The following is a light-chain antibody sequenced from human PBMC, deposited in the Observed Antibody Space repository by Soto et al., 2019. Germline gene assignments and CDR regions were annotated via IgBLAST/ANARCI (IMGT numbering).Light chain of an antibody. J-gene: IGKJ4*01. V-gene: IGKV3-15*01. CDR3: QQYYDCPPLI. CDR2: GAS. CDR1: RNINRK. Sequence: EIVMTQSPATLSVSPGEIATLSCRASRNINRKLAWYQQKPGQAPRLLISGASTRATGIPARFSGSGSGTEFTLTISSLQSEDFAVYYCQQYYDCPPLIFGGGTKVEIK.